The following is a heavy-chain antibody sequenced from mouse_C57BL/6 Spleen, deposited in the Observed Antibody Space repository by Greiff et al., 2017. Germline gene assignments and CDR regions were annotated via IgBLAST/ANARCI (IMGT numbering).Heavy chain of an antibody. Sequence: QVQLQQPGTELVKPGASVKLSCKTSGYTFTSYWMHWVKQRPGQGLEWIGNINPSNGGTNYNEKFKSKATLTVDKSSSTAYMQLSSLTSEDSAVYYCARSGGSSPYYFDYWGQGTTLTVSS. J-gene: IGHJ2*01. D-gene: IGHD1-1*01. V-gene: IGHV1-53*01. CDR2: INPSNGGT. CDR3: ARSGGSSPYYFDY. CDR1: GYTFTSYW.